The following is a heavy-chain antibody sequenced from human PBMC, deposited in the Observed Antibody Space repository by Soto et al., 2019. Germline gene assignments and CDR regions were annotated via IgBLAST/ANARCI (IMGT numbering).Heavy chain of an antibody. CDR3: ARGGGLMPGD. Sequence: EVQLVESGGGLVQPGGSLRLSCAASGFTFSSSWMSWVRQAPGKRLEWVARIKADGSENYSVDSVKGRFTMSRDNAKNSLYLQMNSLRAEDTAVYYCARGGGLMPGDWGQGTLVTVYS. CDR2: IKADGSEN. J-gene: IGHJ4*02. V-gene: IGHV3-7*05. CDR1: GFTFSSSW. D-gene: IGHD3-16*01.